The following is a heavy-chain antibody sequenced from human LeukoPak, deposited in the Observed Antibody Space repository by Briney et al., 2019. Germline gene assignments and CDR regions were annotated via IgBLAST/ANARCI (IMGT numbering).Heavy chain of an antibody. CDR1: GGSISSYY. CDR2: IYYSGST. V-gene: IGHV4-59*12. J-gene: IGHJ4*02. CDR3: ARDLPYYGSGSYYIGGFDY. Sequence: SETLSLTCTVSGGSISSYYWSWIRRPPGKGLEWIGYIYYSGSTNYNPSLKSRVTISVDTSKNQFSLKLSSVTAADTAVYYCARDLPYYGSGSYYIGGFDYWGQGTLVTVSS. D-gene: IGHD3-10*01.